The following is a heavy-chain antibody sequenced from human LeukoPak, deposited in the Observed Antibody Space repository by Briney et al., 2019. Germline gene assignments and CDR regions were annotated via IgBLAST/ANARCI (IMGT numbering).Heavy chain of an antibody. CDR2: ISGNNDNP. J-gene: IGHJ4*02. CDR1: GYTFSNFG. V-gene: IGHV1-18*01. Sequence: ASAKVSCNASGYTFSNFGINWVRQAPGQGLEWMGWISGNNDNPNYGQKFQGRFTVTTDSSTNTAYMELRDLRFDDTAVYYCARDGTSTDVYWGERAVVNVSS. D-gene: IGHD2-2*01. CDR3: ARDGTSTDVY.